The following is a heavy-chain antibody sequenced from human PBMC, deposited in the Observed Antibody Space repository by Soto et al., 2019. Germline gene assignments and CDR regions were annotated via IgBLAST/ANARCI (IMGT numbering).Heavy chain of an antibody. CDR2: INYSGST. CDR3: ARGGWLRFAP. CDR1: GGSISSYG. J-gene: IGHJ5*02. D-gene: IGHD5-12*01. Sequence: SETLSLTWTVSGGSISSYGWSWIRQPPGKGLEWIGYINYSGSTNYNPSLKSRVTISIDTSKNQFSLKLSSVTAADTAVYYCARGGWLRFAPWRQGTLVTVSS. V-gene: IGHV4-59*01.